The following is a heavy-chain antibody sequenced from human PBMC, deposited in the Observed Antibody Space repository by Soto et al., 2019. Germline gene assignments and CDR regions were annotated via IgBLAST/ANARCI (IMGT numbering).Heavy chain of an antibody. CDR2: INPNSGNT. V-gene: IGHV1-2*02. J-gene: IGHJ3*02. Sequence: ASVKVSCKASGYTFTGYYMHWVRQAPGQGLEWMGWINPNSGNTNYAQKFQGRVTMTRDTSISTAYMELRSLRSDDTAVYYCAGDRQQLEAVGYAIWSQGTMVTVSS. CDR1: GYTFTGYY. CDR3: AGDRQQLEAVGYAI. D-gene: IGHD6-13*01.